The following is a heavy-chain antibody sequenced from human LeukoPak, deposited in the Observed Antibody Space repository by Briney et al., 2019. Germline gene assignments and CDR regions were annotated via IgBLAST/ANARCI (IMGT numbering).Heavy chain of an antibody. CDR1: GGSISSYY. Sequence: SETLSLTCTVSGGSISSYYWSWIRQPPGKGLEWIGSIYYSGSTYYNPSLKSRVTISVDTSKNQFSLKLSSVTAADTAVYYCARHMGRSYSEGLDVWGKGTTVTVSS. CDR2: IYYSGST. CDR3: ARHMGRSYSEGLDV. D-gene: IGHD1-26*01. V-gene: IGHV4-59*05. J-gene: IGHJ6*04.